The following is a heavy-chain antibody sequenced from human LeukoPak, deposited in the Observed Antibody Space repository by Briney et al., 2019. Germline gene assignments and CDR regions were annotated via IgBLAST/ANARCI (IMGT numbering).Heavy chain of an antibody. J-gene: IGHJ4*02. CDR3: AKGSGSSGWNDLLGVVDY. D-gene: IGHD6-19*01. CDR2: LSFDGSSE. CDR1: GFAFSTYG. Sequence: GRSLRLSCAASGFAFSTYGIHWVRQAPGKGLEWVAVLSFDGSSEYYADSVKGRFTVSRDKSKNTLYLQMNSLRDEDTVVYYCAKGSGSSGWNDLLGVVDYWGQGTLVTVSS. V-gene: IGHV3-30*18.